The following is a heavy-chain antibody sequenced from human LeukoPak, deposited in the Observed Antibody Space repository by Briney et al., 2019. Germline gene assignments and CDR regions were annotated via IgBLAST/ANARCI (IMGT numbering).Heavy chain of an antibody. V-gene: IGHV4-38-2*02. CDR3: ARDFWKYSSGWSVDY. CDR1: GYSISSGYS. CDR2: IYPSGST. Sequence: PSETLSLTCAVSGYSISSGYSWGWIRQPPGKGLEWIGSIYPSGSTYHNPSLKSRVTISIDTSNNHFSLKLSSVTAADTAVYYCARDFWKYSSGWSVDYWGQGILVTVSS. J-gene: IGHJ4*02. D-gene: IGHD6-19*01.